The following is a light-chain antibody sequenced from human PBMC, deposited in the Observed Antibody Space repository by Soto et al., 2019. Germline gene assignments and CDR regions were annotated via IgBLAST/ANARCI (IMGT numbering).Light chain of an antibody. V-gene: IGKV1-33*01. Sequence: DIQMTQSPSPLSASVGDRVTITCQASEDMKTYLNWYQQKSGTAPKLLIYDVSNLEEGVPSRFSGSGSGADFTLAISSLQPEDVATYYCQQYDTPPITFGGGTKVEV. CDR2: DVS. CDR3: QQYDTPPIT. CDR1: EDMKTY. J-gene: IGKJ4*01.